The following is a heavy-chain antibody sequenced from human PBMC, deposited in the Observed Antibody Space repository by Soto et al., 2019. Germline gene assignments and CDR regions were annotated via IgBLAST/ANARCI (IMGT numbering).Heavy chain of an antibody. J-gene: IGHJ4*02. CDR2: ISGSGGAT. V-gene: IGHV3-23*01. D-gene: IGHD6-13*01. CDR3: AKDAIMVSSSFNYFDF. Sequence: LRLSGVVSGFIHSCYARSCVRQAPWKGLEWVSGISGSGGATSYADSVKGRFTISRDNSKNTLYLQMNSLSAEDTAIYYCAKDAIMVSSSFNYFDFWGQGAPVPVSP. CDR1: GFIHSCYA.